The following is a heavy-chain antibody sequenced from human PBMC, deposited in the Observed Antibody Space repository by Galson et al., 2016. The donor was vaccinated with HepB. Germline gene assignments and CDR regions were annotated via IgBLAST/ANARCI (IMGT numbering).Heavy chain of an antibody. CDR1: GYTFSAYG. J-gene: IGHJ6*02. Sequence: SVKVSCKASGYTFSAYGINWVRQAPGQGPEWMGWISVANGNDVYAQSLQGRVTMTTDTSTNTAYMELRSLTSDDTAVYLCSRGAFCTITDCSVQHSFYNKGMDVWGQGTTVIVSS. D-gene: IGHD2-21*02. V-gene: IGHV1-18*01. CDR3: SRGAFCTITDCSVQHSFYNKGMDV. CDR2: ISVANGND.